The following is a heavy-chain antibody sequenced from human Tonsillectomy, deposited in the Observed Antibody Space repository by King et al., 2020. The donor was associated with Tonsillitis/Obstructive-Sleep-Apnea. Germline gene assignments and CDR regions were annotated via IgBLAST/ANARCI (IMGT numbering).Heavy chain of an antibody. Sequence: VQLVESGGGLVQPGGSLRLSCAGSGFTFSSYWMNWVRQAPGKGLEWVAYIKQDGSEKYYVGSVEGRFTISRDNAKKSLYLQMNSLRAEDTAVYYCAGRLYSSFIQYGMAVWGQGTTVTVSS. J-gene: IGHJ6*02. V-gene: IGHV3-7*03. CDR2: IKQDGSEK. D-gene: IGHD6-13*01. CDR1: GFTFSSYW. CDR3: AGRLYSSFIQYGMAV.